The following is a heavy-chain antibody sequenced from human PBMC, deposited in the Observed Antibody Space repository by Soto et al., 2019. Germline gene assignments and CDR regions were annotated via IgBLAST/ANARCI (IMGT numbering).Heavy chain of an antibody. V-gene: IGHV3-48*01. CDR2: ISSSSSVI. CDR1: GFILSDCA. CDR3: ARDLSWGSNWYYYMDV. D-gene: IGHD7-27*01. Sequence: ESGGGLVQPGGSLRLSCATSGFILSDCAMNWVRQAPGKGLEWVSYISSSSSVIDYAESVKGRFTVSRDNARNSLYLQMKSLRAEDTAVYYCARDLSWGSNWYYYMDVWGKGTTVTVS. J-gene: IGHJ6*03.